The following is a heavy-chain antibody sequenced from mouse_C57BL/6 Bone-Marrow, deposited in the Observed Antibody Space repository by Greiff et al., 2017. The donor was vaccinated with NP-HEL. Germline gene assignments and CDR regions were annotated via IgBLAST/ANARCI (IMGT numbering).Heavy chain of an antibody. CDR2: IDPNSGGT. D-gene: IGHD2-5*01. J-gene: IGHJ4*01. V-gene: IGHV1-72*01. Sequence: QVQLKQPGAELVKPGASVKLSCKASGYTFTSYWMHWVKQRPGRGLEWIGRIDPNSGGTKYNEKFKSKATLTVDKPSSTAYMQLSSLTSEDSAVYYCARQYSNYPYYAMDYWGQGTSVTVSS. CDR3: ARQYSNYPYYAMDY. CDR1: GYTFTSYW.